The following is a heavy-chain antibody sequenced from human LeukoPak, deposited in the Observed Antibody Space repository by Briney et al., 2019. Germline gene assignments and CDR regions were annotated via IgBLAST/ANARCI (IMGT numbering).Heavy chain of an antibody. CDR1: GFTFSSYA. V-gene: IGHV3-23*01. Sequence: AGGSLRLSCAASGFTFSSYAMSWVRQAPGKWLEWVSAISGSGGSTYYADSVKGRFTIYRDNSKTTLHLQMNSLRAEDTAVYYCAKDGFGYCSSTSCSHMDVWGKGTTVTVSS. J-gene: IGHJ6*03. D-gene: IGHD2-2*01. CDR3: AKDGFGYCSSTSCSHMDV. CDR2: ISGSGGST.